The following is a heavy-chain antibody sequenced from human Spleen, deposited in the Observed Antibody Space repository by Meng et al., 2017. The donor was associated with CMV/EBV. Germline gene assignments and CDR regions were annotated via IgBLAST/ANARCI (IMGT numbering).Heavy chain of an antibody. CDR1: SMRGEGYS. CDR3: ARGDTLVRGVTVRPFDY. V-gene: IGHV4-30-2*01. D-gene: IGHD3-10*01. CDR2: MYQSGGT. J-gene: IGHJ4*02. Sequence: SMRGEGYSWSWIRQPPGKGLKWMGYMYQSGGTYYDPSLKNRVTISVDRSKNQFSLKLSSVTAADTAVYYCARGDTLVRGVTVRPFDYWGQGTLVTVSS.